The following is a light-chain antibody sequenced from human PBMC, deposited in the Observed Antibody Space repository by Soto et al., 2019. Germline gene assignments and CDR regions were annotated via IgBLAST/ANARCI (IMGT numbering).Light chain of an antibody. CDR1: QTISSW. Sequence: DIQMTQSPSTLSGSVGDRVTITCRASQTISSWLAWYQQKPGKDPKHLMYKASTLKSGVPSRLSGSGSGTEFTLTISSLQPDDFATYYCQHYNSYSEEFGQGTKVDI. CDR3: QHYNSYSEE. J-gene: IGKJ1*01. CDR2: KAS. V-gene: IGKV1-5*03.